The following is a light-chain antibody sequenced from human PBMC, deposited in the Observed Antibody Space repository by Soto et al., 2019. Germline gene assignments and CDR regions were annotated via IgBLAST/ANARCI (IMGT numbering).Light chain of an antibody. J-gene: IGKJ2*01. V-gene: IGKV1-9*01. CDR2: AAS. Sequence: IPLTQSPSSLSASIGDRVTITCRASQDIASYLAWYQQKPGNAPKLLIYAASTLHSGVPSRFSGSGSGTVFTLTIGSLQPEDFVTYFCQQLNVTLLFGRGTKLEIK. CDR3: QQLNVTLL. CDR1: QDIASY.